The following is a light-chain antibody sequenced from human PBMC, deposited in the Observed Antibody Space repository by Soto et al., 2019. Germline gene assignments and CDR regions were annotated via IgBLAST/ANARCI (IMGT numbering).Light chain of an antibody. CDR1: QSVSSNY. J-gene: IGKJ5*01. CDR2: GAS. V-gene: IGKV3-20*01. CDR3: QQYGSSAPIT. Sequence: EIVLTQSPGTLSLSPGERATLSCRASQSVSSNYLAWYQQKPGQAPSLLIYGASSRATGIPDRFSGSGSGTDFTLTISRLEPEDFGMYYCQQYGSSAPITFGQGTRVAIE.